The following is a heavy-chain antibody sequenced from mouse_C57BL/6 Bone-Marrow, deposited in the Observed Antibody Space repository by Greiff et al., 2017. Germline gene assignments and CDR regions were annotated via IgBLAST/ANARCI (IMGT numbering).Heavy chain of an antibody. CDR1: GYTFTSYG. CDR3: ARGPYYGSSYAWFAY. CDR2: IYPRSGNT. Sequence: QVQLKESGAELARPGASVKLSCKASGYTFTSYGISWVKQRTGQGLEWIGEIYPRSGNTYSNEKFKGKATLTADKSSRTAYMELRSLTSEDSAVYFCARGPYYGSSYAWFAYWGQGTLVTVSA. D-gene: IGHD1-1*01. V-gene: IGHV1-81*01. J-gene: IGHJ3*01.